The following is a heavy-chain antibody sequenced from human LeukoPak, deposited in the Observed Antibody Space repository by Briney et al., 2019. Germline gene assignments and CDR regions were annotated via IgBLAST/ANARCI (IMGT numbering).Heavy chain of an antibody. D-gene: IGHD4-17*01. CDR2: ISYDGSNK. CDR3: ARDHHGDYNY. Sequence: GRSLRLSCAASGFPFSSYAMHWVRQAPGKGLEWVAVISYDGSNKYYADSVKGRFTISRDNSKNTLYLQMNSLRAEDTAVYYCARDHHGDYNYWGQGTLVTVSS. V-gene: IGHV3-30-3*01. J-gene: IGHJ4*02. CDR1: GFPFSSYA.